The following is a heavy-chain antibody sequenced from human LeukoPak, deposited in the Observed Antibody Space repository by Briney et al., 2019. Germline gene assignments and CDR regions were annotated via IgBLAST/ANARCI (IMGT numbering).Heavy chain of an antibody. V-gene: IGHV1-2*02. CDR2: INRNSGGT. CDR3: ARSLYYYDSSGYLDY. D-gene: IGHD3-22*01. CDR1: GYTFTGHY. Sequence: ASVKVSCKASGYTFTGHYMHWVRQAPGQGLEWMGWINRNSGGTNYAQKFQGRVTMTRDTSISTAYMELSRLRSDDTAVYYCARSLYYYDSSGYLDYWGQGTLVTVSS. J-gene: IGHJ4*02.